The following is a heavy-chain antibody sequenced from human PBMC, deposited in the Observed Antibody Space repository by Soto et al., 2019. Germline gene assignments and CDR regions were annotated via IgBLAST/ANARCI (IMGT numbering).Heavy chain of an antibody. D-gene: IGHD3-9*01. J-gene: IGHJ4*02. CDR1: GGSISSSSYY. V-gene: IGHV4-39*01. Sequence: PSETLSLTCTVSGGSISSSSYYWGWIRQPPGKGLEWIGSIYYSGSTYYNPSLKSRVTISVDTSKNQFSLKLSSVTAADTAVYYCASYFDWFYYFDSWGQGTLVTVSS. CDR2: IYYSGST. CDR3: ASYFDWFYYFDS.